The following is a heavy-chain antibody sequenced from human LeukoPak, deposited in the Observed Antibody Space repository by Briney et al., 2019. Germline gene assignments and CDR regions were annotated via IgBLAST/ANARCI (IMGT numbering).Heavy chain of an antibody. CDR3: AREIGPIQLHLWGSAFDY. Sequence: GAPVKVSCKASGYTFTSYDINWVRQAPGQGLEWMGIINPSGGSTSYAQKFQGRVTMTRDTSTSTVYMKLSSLRSEDTAVYYCAREIGPIQLHLWGSAFDYWGQGTLVTVSS. V-gene: IGHV1-46*01. CDR2: INPSGGST. CDR1: GYTFTSYD. J-gene: IGHJ4*02. D-gene: IGHD5-18*01.